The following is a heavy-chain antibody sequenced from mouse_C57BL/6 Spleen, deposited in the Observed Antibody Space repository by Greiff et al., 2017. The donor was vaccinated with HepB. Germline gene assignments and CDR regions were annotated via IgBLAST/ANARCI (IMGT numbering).Heavy chain of an antibody. CDR3: FYYDYSWCAY. CDR2: INPNYGTT. V-gene: IGHV1-39*01. J-gene: IGHJ3*01. Sequence: VQLKQSGPELVKPGASVKISCKASGYSFTDYNMNWVKQSNGKSLEWIGVINPNYGTTIYNQKFKGNATLTVDQSSSIAYIQLNSLTSEDSAVYYCFYYDYSWCAYWGQGTLVTVSA. D-gene: IGHD2-4*01. CDR1: GYSFTDYN.